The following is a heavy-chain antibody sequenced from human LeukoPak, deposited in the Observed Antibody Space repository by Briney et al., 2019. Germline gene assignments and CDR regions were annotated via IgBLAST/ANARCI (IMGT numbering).Heavy chain of an antibody. Sequence: GGSLRLSCAASGFTFSSYDMHWVRQATGKGLEWVSAIGTAGDTYYPGSVKGRFTISRENAKNSLYLQMNSLRAGDTAVYYCARGFGYSGYDPLDYWGQGTLVTVSS. J-gene: IGHJ4*02. CDR2: IGTAGDT. V-gene: IGHV3-13*01. D-gene: IGHD5-12*01. CDR3: ARGFGYSGYDPLDY. CDR1: GFTFSSYD.